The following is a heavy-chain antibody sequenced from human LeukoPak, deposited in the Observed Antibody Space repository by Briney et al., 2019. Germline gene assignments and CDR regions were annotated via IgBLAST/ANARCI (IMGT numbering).Heavy chain of an antibody. CDR2: IYYSGST. D-gene: IGHD4-4*01. CDR1: GGSISSYY. CDR3: ARHDYSNYGYFDY. Sequence: SETLSLTCTVSGGSISSYYWSWIRQPPGKGLEWIGYIYYSGSTNYNPSLKSRVTISVDTSKNQFSLKLSSVTAADTAVYYCARHDYSNYGYFDYWGQGTLATVSS. J-gene: IGHJ4*02. V-gene: IGHV4-59*08.